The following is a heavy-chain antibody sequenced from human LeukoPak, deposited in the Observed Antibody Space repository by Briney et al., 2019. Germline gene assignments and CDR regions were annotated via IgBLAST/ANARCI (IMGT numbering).Heavy chain of an antibody. CDR3: AKHYYGSGSYYDAFDI. J-gene: IGHJ3*02. CDR2: ISGSGGST. Sequence: PGGSLRLSCADSGFTFSSYAMSWVRQAPGKGLEWVSAISGSGGSTYYADSVKGRFTISRDNSKNTLYLQMNSLRAEDTAVYYCAKHYYGSGSYYDAFDIWGQGTMVTVSS. D-gene: IGHD3-10*01. CDR1: GFTFSSYA. V-gene: IGHV3-23*01.